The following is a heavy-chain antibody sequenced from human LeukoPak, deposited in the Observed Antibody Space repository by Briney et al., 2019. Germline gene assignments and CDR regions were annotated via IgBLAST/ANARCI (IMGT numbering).Heavy chain of an antibody. Sequence: SETLSLTCTVSGGSISSGDYYWSWIRQPPGKGLEWIGYIYYSGSTYYNPSLKSRVTISVDTSKNQFSLKLGSVTAADTAVYYCARAPLVVGYCISTSCPHAFDIWGQGTMVTVSS. CDR3: ARAPLVVGYCISTSCPHAFDI. CDR2: IYYSGST. V-gene: IGHV4-30-4*08. CDR1: GGSISSGDYY. D-gene: IGHD2-2*01. J-gene: IGHJ3*02.